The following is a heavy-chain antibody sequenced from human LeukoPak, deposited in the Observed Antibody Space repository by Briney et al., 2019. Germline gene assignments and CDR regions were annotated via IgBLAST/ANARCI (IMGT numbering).Heavy chain of an antibody. CDR3: ARAGRHYYDSSAPPLYYGMDV. CDR1: GGSISSGGYY. D-gene: IGHD3-22*01. Sequence: KSSETLSLTCTVSGGSISSGGYYWSWIRQHPGKGLEWIGYIYYSGSTYYNPSLKSRVTISVDTSKNQFSLKLSSVTAADTAVYYCARAGRHYYDSSAPPLYYGMDVWGQGTTVTVSS. J-gene: IGHJ6*02. CDR2: IYYSGST. V-gene: IGHV4-31*03.